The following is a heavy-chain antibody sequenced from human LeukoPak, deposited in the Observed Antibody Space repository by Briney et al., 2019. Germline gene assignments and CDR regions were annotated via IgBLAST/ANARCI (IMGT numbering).Heavy chain of an antibody. CDR3: ARQTGFNWGYYDSSGYYYFDY. CDR1: GFTFSSYA. V-gene: IGHV4-39*01. Sequence: PGGSLRLSCAASGFTFSSYAMSWVRQPPGKGLEWIGSIYYSGSTYYNPSLKSRVTISVDTSKNQFSLKLSSVTAADTPVYYCARQTGFNWGYYDSSGYYYFDYWGQGTLVTVSS. CDR2: IYYSGST. J-gene: IGHJ4*02. D-gene: IGHD3-22*01.